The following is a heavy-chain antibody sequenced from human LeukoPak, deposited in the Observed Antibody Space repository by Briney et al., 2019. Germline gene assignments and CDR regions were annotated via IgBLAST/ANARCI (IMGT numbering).Heavy chain of an antibody. CDR2: IYYSGST. CDR1: GGSISSGDFY. D-gene: IGHD1-26*01. Sequence: SQTLSLTCTVSGGSISSGDFYWSWMRQPPEKGLEYIGYIYYSGSTSYNPSLKSRVTISVDTSKNQFSLKLNSVTAADTAMYYCARLFHPALSGNYPFDYWGQGTLVTVSS. CDR3: ARLFHPALSGNYPFDY. V-gene: IGHV4-30-4*01. J-gene: IGHJ4*02.